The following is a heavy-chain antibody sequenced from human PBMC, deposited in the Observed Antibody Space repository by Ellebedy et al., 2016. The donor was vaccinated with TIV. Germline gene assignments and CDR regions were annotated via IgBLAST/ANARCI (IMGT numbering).Heavy chain of an antibody. V-gene: IGHV3-23*01. Sequence: GESLKISXAASGFTFSSYAMSWVRQAPGKGLEWVSAISGSGGSTYYADSVKGRFTISRDNSKNTLYLQMNSLRAEDTAVYYCAKFERWLQSHFDYWGQGTLVTVSS. CDR2: ISGSGGST. D-gene: IGHD5-24*01. CDR1: GFTFSSYA. J-gene: IGHJ4*02. CDR3: AKFERWLQSHFDY.